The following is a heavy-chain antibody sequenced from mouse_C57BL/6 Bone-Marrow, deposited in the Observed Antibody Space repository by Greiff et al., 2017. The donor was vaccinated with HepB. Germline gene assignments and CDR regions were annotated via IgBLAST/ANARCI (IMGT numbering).Heavy chain of an antibody. CDR1: GFNIKDDY. Sequence: EVQLQQSGAELVRPGASVKLSCTASGFNIKDDYMHWVKQRPEQGLEWIGWIDPENGDTEYASKFQGKATITADTSSNTADLQLSSLTSEDTAVYYCTTEDGSSYENFDYWGQGTTLTVSS. CDR3: TTEDGSSYENFDY. CDR2: IDPENGDT. D-gene: IGHD1-1*01. J-gene: IGHJ2*01. V-gene: IGHV14-4*01.